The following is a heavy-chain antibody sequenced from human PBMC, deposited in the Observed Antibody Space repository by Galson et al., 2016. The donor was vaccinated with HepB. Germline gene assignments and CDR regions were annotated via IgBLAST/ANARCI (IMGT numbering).Heavy chain of an antibody. V-gene: IGHV3-53*04. Sequence: SLRLSCAVSGFTVSSNYMSWVRQASGKGLEWVSTTYSGGSTYYADSVKGRFSISRHNAKNTLSLQMNSLRAADTAVYYCASSPRNDYGDPWTYYFDSWGQGTLVTVSS. J-gene: IGHJ4*02. CDR1: GFTVSSNY. D-gene: IGHD4-17*01. CDR2: TYSGGST. CDR3: ASSPRNDYGDPWTYYFDS.